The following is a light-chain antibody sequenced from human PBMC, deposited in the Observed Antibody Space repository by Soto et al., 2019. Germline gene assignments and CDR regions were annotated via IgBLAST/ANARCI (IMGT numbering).Light chain of an antibody. CDR1: QGISSY. CDR3: QQYYGFPFS. V-gene: IGKV1-8*01. CDR2: AAS. J-gene: IGKJ4*01. Sequence: AIQMTQSPSSLSASTGDRVTITCRASQGISSYLAWYQQKPGKAPKLLIYAASTLQSGVPSRFSGSGSGTDFTLTISCLQSEDFATYYCQQYYGFPFSFGGGTKVEIK.